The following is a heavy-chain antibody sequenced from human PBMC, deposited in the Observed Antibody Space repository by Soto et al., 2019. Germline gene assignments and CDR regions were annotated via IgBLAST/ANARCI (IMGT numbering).Heavy chain of an antibody. J-gene: IGHJ6*02. Sequence: GGSLRLSCAASGFTFSNAWMNWVRQAPGKGLEWVGRIKSKTDGGTTDYAAPVKGRFTISRDDSKNTLYLQMNSLKTEDTAVYYCTTGWEYYYYGMDVWGQGTTVTVSS. CDR3: TTGWEYYYYGMDV. CDR2: IKSKTDGGTT. V-gene: IGHV3-15*07. CDR1: GFTFSNAW. D-gene: IGHD1-26*01.